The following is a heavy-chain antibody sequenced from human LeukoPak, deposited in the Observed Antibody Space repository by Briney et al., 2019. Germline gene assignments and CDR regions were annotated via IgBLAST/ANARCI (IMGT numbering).Heavy chain of an antibody. CDR1: GYTFTSYD. CDR3: ARESVHYDILTGYGFKNWFDP. CDR2: MNPNSGNT. Sequence: ASVKVSCKASGYTFTSYDINWVRQATGQGLEWMGWMNPNSGNTGYAQKFQGRVTITRNTSISTAYMELSSLRSEDTAVYYCARESVHYDILTGYGFKNWFDPWGQGTLVTVSS. D-gene: IGHD3-9*01. J-gene: IGHJ5*02. V-gene: IGHV1-8*03.